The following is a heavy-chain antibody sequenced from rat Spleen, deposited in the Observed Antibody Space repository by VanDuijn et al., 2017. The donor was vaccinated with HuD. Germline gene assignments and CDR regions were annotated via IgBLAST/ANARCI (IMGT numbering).Heavy chain of an antibody. V-gene: IGHV5-25*01. J-gene: IGHJ3*01. D-gene: IGHD4-3*01. CDR2: ISSGVGNT. CDR3: ARPRHNSGYAWFAY. Sequence: EVQLVESGGGLVQPGRSMKLSCAASGFTFSNYYMAWVRQAPTKGLEWVASISSGVGNTYYRDSVKGRFTISRDNAKSTLYLQMDSLRSEDTATYYCARPRHNSGYAWFAYWGQGTLVTVSS. CDR1: GFTFSNYY.